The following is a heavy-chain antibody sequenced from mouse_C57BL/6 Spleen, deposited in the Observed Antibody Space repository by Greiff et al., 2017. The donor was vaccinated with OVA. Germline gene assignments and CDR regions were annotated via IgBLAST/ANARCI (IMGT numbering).Heavy chain of an antibody. CDR1: GFSLTSYG. D-gene: IGHD4-1*01. J-gene: IGHJ3*01. Sequence: VQLQQSGPGLVQPSQSLSITCTVSGFSLTSYGVHWVRQSPGKGLAWLGVLWSGGSTDYNAAFISRLSISKDNSKSQVFFKMNSLQADDTAIYYCARKGNWAWFAYWGQGTLVTVSA. CDR3: ARKGNWAWFAY. V-gene: IGHV2-2*01. CDR2: LWSGGST.